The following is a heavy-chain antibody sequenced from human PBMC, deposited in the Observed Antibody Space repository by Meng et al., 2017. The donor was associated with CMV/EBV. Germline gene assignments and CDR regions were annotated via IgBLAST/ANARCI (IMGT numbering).Heavy chain of an antibody. CDR3: ATKDIVVVPAVLEYGMDV. CDR2: IIPIFGTA. J-gene: IGHJ6*02. Sequence: SVKVSCKASGGTFSSYAISWVRQAPGQGLEWMGGIIPIFGTANYAQKFQGRVTITTDESTSTAYMGLSSLRSEDTAVYYCATKDIVVVPAVLEYGMDVWGQGTTVTVSS. V-gene: IGHV1-69*05. D-gene: IGHD2-2*01. CDR1: GGTFSSYA.